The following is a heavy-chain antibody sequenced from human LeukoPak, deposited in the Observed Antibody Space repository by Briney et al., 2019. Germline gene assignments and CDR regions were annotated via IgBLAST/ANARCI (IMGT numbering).Heavy chain of an antibody. V-gene: IGHV1-69*13. CDR2: IIPIFGTA. CDR3: ASSIYYDFWSAQTGSRGRYYYYYGMDV. D-gene: IGHD3-3*01. Sequence: ASVKVSCKASGYTFTSYAVSWVRQAPGQGLEWMGGIIPIFGTANYAQKFQGRVTITADESTSTAYMELSSLRSEDTAVYYCASSIYYDFWSAQTGSRGRYYYYYGMDVWGQGTTVTVSS. J-gene: IGHJ6*02. CDR1: GYTFTSYA.